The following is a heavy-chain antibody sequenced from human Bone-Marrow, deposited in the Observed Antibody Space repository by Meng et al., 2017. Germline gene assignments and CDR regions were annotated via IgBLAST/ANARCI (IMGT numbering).Heavy chain of an antibody. Sequence: VELEQWGAGLVKPSETLSLTCAVYGGSFSGYYWSWIRQPPGKGLEWIGENNHSGSTNYNPSLKSRVTISVDTSKNQFSLKLSSVTAADTAVYYCARGRGTMPYWYFDLWGRGTLVTVSS. D-gene: IGHD2-2*01. V-gene: IGHV4-34*01. CDR2: NNHSGST. CDR1: GGSFSGYY. J-gene: IGHJ2*01. CDR3: ARGRGTMPYWYFDL.